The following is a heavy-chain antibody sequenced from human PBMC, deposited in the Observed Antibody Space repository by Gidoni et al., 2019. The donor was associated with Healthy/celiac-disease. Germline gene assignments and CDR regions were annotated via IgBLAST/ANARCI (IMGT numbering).Heavy chain of an antibody. D-gene: IGHD2-15*01. CDR1: GFTFSSYS. Sequence: EVQLVESGGGLVKPGGSLRLSCAASGFTFSSYSMTWVRQAPGKGLECVSSISSSSSYIYYADSVKGRFTISRDNAKNSLYLQMNSLRAEDTAVYYCARDLDSVVVAAGYYYYGMDVWGQGTTVTVSS. J-gene: IGHJ6*02. CDR2: ISSSSSYI. CDR3: ARDLDSVVVAAGYYYYGMDV. V-gene: IGHV3-21*01.